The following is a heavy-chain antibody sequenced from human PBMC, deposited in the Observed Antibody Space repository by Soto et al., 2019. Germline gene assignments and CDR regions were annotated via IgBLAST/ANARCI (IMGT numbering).Heavy chain of an antibody. Sequence: GGSLRLSCAASGFTFSSYWMSWVRQAPGKGLEWVANIKQDGSEKYYVDSVKGRFTISRDNAKNSLYLQMNSLRAEDTAVYYCARDLQGITIFGVPKGGMDVWGQGTTVTVSS. J-gene: IGHJ6*02. CDR3: ARDLQGITIFGVPKGGMDV. V-gene: IGHV3-7*03. D-gene: IGHD3-3*01. CDR1: GFTFSSYW. CDR2: IKQDGSEK.